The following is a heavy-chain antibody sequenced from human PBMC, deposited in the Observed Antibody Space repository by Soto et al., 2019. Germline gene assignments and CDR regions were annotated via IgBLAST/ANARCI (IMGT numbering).Heavy chain of an antibody. J-gene: IGHJ4*02. Sequence: PGESLKISCKGSGYSFTSYWIGWVRQMPGKGLEWMGIIYPGDSDTRYSPSFQGQVTISADKSISTAYLQWGSLKASDTAMYYCARRRAVAARGPYYFDYWGQGTLVTVSS. CDR2: IYPGDSDT. CDR1: GYSFTSYW. CDR3: ARRRAVAARGPYYFDY. V-gene: IGHV5-51*01. D-gene: IGHD6-19*01.